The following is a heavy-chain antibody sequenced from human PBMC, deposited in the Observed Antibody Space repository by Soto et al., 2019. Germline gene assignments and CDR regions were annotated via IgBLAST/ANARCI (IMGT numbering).Heavy chain of an antibody. CDR2: IYYSGST. CDR3: ARHQTGTTGNWFDP. V-gene: IGHV4-39*01. D-gene: IGHD1-7*01. Sequence: SETLSLTCTVSGGSISSSSYYWGWIRQPPGKGLEWIGSIYYSGSTYYNPSLKSRVTISVDTSKNQFSLKLSSVTAADTAVYYCARHQTGTTGNWFDPWGQGTLVTVSS. CDR1: GGSISSSSYY. J-gene: IGHJ5*02.